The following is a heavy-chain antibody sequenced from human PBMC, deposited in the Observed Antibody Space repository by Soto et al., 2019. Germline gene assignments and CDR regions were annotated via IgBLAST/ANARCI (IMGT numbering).Heavy chain of an antibody. V-gene: IGHV3-23*01. D-gene: IGHD3-3*01. J-gene: IGHJ4*02. CDR2: ISGSGGST. Sequence: GGSLRLSCAASGFTFSSYAMSWVRQAPGEGLEWVSAISGSGGSTYYADPVKGRFTISRDNSKDTLYLQMNSLRAEDTAVYYCAKDLNRILEWLLLSGFDYWGQGTLVTVSS. CDR3: AKDLNRILEWLLLSGFDY. CDR1: GFTFSSYA.